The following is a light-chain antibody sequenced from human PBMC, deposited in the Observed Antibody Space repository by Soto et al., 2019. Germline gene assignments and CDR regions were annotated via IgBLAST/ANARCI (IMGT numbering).Light chain of an antibody. Sequence: DIGVTQSAATLSLSPGERATLSCRASQSIXSSFAWYQPQPGQAPRLLXYDASNRATGIPARLSGSGSGTDFTLPISSLEPEDFAVYYCQQRSNWTGTFGQGTKVEIK. CDR3: QQRSNWTGT. V-gene: IGKV3-11*01. J-gene: IGKJ1*01. CDR1: QSIXSS. CDR2: DAS.